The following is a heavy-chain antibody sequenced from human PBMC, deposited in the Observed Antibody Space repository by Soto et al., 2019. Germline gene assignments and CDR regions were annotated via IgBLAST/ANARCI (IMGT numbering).Heavy chain of an antibody. Sequence: HPGGSLRLSCAASGFTFSSYGMHWVRQAPGKGLEWVAVISYDGSNKYYADSVKGRFTISRDNSKNTLYLQMNSLRAEDTAVYYCAKDNRNDYGDYFDYWGQGTLVTVSS. J-gene: IGHJ4*02. V-gene: IGHV3-30*18. CDR2: ISYDGSNK. CDR3: AKDNRNDYGDYFDY. D-gene: IGHD4-17*01. CDR1: GFTFSSYG.